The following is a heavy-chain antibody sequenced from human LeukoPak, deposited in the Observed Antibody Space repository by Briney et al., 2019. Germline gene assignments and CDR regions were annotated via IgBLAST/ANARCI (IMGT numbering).Heavy chain of an antibody. V-gene: IGHV1-2*02. D-gene: IGHD4-17*01. CDR3: ARDWGTTVTPLDY. CDR2: INPNSGGT. CDR1: GYTFTGYY. Sequence: ASVKVSCKASGYTFTGYYMHWVRQAPGQGLEWMGWINPNSGGTNYAQKFQGRATMTRDASISTAYMELSRLSSDDTAVYYCARDWGTTVTPLDYWGQGTLVTVSS. J-gene: IGHJ4*02.